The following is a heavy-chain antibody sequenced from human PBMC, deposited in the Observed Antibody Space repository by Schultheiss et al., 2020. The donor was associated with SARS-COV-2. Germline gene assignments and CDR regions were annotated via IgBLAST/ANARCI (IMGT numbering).Heavy chain of an antibody. Sequence: SETLSLTCAVYGGSFSGYYWGWIRQPPGKGLEWIGYIYYSGSTNYNPSLKSRVTMSVDTSKNQFSLKLSSVTAADTAVYYCARSTEEDAFDIWGQGTMVTVSS. D-gene: IGHD1-1*01. CDR3: ARSTEEDAFDI. CDR2: IYYSGST. CDR1: GGSFSGYY. J-gene: IGHJ3*02. V-gene: IGHV4-59*01.